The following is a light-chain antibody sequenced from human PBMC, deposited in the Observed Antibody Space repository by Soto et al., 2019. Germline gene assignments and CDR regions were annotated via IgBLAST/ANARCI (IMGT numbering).Light chain of an antibody. CDR3: ATWEDSLSGPV. V-gene: IGLV1-47*01. CDR2: KNN. CDR1: SSNIGGNY. J-gene: IGLJ2*01. Sequence: QSVLTQPPSASGTPGQRVSISCSGSSSNIGGNYVFWYQQLPGTAPKLLIYKNNQRSSGAPDRFSGSKSGTSASLAISGLRSDDEADYYCATWEDSLSGPVFGGGTKLTVL.